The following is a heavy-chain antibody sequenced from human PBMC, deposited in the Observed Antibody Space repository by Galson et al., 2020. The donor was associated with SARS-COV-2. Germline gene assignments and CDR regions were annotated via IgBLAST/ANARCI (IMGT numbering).Heavy chain of an antibody. CDR3: ARDGQLSAGWAFDY. D-gene: IGHD6-19*01. CDR1: GFTFSDHA. CDR2: IFFDGSEK. V-gene: IGHV3-33*01. J-gene: IGHJ4*02. Sequence: GGSLRLSCAASGFTFSDHAIHWVRQAPGKGLEWVAQIFFDGSEKYYGDSVKGRFTISRDSSKNMVYLQMNNLKVDDTAVYYCARDGQLSAGWAFDYWGQGTLVTVSS.